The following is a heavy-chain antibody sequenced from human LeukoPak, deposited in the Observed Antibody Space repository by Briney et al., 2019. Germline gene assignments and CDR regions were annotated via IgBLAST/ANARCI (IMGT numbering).Heavy chain of an antibody. CDR1: GYTFTGYY. J-gene: IGHJ4*02. CDR3: AREPSRSSGWYHRD. CDR2: INPNSGGT. Sequence: ASVKVSCKASGYTFTGYYMHWVRQAPGQGLEWMGWINPNSGGTNYAQKFQGRVTMTRDTSISTAYMELSRLRSDDTAVYYCAREPSRSSGWYHRDWGQGTLVTVSS. D-gene: IGHD6-19*01. V-gene: IGHV1-2*02.